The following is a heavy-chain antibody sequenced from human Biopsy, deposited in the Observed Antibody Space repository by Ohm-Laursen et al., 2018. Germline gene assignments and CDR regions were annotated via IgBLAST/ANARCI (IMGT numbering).Heavy chain of an antibody. J-gene: IGHJ4*02. Sequence: SLRLSCAAAGFTFSSYGIHWVRQAPGKGLVWVSRINSDGSSTNYADAVKGRFTISRDNAKNTVFLQMNSLRAEDTAVYYCTRAEAGSGSLLYFDYWGQGTLVTVSS. CDR2: INSDGSST. V-gene: IGHV3-74*01. CDR3: TRAEAGSGSLLYFDY. CDR1: GFTFSSYG. D-gene: IGHD3-10*01.